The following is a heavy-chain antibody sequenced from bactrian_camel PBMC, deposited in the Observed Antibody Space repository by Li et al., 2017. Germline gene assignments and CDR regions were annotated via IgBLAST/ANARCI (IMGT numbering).Heavy chain of an antibody. CDR1: EYTYSNC. J-gene: IGHJ4*01. Sequence: DVQLVESGGGSVQAGGSLRLSCAGSEYTYSNCMAWFRQAPEKEREGVARIATGSGNTYYADSVKGRFTISQDNAKNTVYLQMNSLKPEDTAMYYCAARGPYCYTKLSVRDLTYWGQGTQVTVS. D-gene: IGHD2*01. CDR2: IATGSGNT. V-gene: IGHV3S40*01. CDR3: AARGPYCYTKLSVRDLTY.